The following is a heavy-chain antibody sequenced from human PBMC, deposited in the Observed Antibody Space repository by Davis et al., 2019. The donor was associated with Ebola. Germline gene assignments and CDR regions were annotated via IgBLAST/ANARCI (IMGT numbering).Heavy chain of an antibody. CDR3: ARQEALYGSIDN. D-gene: IGHD6-13*01. J-gene: IGHJ4*02. V-gene: IGHV5-51*01. Sequence: KVSCKGSGYTFTSYWIGWVRQMPGKGLEWMGIIYPGDSDTRYSPSFQGQVIISADKSISTAYLQWNSLKASDSAMYYCARQEALYGSIDNWGQGTLVTVSS. CDR2: IYPGDSDT. CDR1: GYTFTSYW.